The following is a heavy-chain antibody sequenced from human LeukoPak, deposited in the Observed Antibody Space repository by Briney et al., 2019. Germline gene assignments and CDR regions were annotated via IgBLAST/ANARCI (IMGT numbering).Heavy chain of an antibody. CDR3: ARGIGLAVAPRPVDP. V-gene: IGHV1-18*01. Sequence: ASVKVSCKASGYTFTSYGISWVRQAPGQGLEWMGWISAYNGNTNYAQRLQGRVTMTTDTSTSTAYMELRSLRSDDTAVYYCARGIGLAVAPRPVDPWGQGTLVTVSS. D-gene: IGHD6-19*01. CDR1: GYTFTSYG. J-gene: IGHJ5*02. CDR2: ISAYNGNT.